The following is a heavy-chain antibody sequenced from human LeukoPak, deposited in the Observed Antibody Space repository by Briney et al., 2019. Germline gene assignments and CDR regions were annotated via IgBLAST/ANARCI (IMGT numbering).Heavy chain of an antibody. D-gene: IGHD7-27*01. CDR1: GDSISSSGYS. Sequence: MPSETLSLTCAVSGDSISSSGYSWSWIRQPPGKGLEWIGYVYYTGSTYYNPSLRSRLTISVDMSKNQFSLKLSSVTAADTAVYYCARILTGDWGQGTLVTVSS. CDR2: VYYTGST. J-gene: IGHJ4*02. CDR3: ARILTGD. V-gene: IGHV4-30-4*07.